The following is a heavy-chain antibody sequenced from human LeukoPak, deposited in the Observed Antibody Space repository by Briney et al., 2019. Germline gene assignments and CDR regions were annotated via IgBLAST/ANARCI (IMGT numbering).Heavy chain of an antibody. V-gene: IGHV3-7*01. J-gene: IGHJ3*01. D-gene: IGHD7-27*01. Sequence: GGSLRLSCVASGFTFNNYWMSWVRQAPGKGLEWVANIKHDGSEKYYVDSVKGRFTISRDNAKNSLYLQMNSLRPEDTAVYSCARQTWGAFDVWGQGTKVTVSS. CDR1: GFTFNNYW. CDR3: ARQTWGAFDV. CDR2: IKHDGSEK.